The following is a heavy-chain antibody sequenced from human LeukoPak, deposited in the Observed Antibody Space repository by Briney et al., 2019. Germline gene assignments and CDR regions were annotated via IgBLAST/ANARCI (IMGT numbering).Heavy chain of an antibody. Sequence: GGSLRLSCAASGFTFSDYYMNWIRQAPGKGLEWVAVISYDGSDKYYADSVKGRFTISRDNSKNTLYLQMNSLRTEDTAVYYCARRWYFDLWGRGTLVTVSS. J-gene: IGHJ2*01. CDR3: ARRWYFDL. CDR1: GFTFSDYY. V-gene: IGHV3-30*03. CDR2: ISYDGSDK.